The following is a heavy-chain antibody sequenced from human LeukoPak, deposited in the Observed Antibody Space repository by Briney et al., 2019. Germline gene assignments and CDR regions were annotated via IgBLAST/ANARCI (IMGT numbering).Heavy chain of an antibody. CDR2: ISAYNGNT. D-gene: IGHD2-2*02. Sequence: ASVKVSCKASGYTFTSYSISWVRQAPGQGLEWMGWISAYNGNTNYAQKLQGRVTMTTDTSTSTAYMELRSLRSDDTAVYYCARAYCSSTSCYNFADYWGQGTLVTVSS. V-gene: IGHV1-18*01. CDR1: GYTFTSYS. J-gene: IGHJ4*02. CDR3: ARAYCSSTSCYNFADY.